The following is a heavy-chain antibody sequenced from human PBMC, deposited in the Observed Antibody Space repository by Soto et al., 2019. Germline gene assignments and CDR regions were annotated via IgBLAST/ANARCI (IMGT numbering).Heavy chain of an antibody. J-gene: IGHJ6*02. CDR1: GFTFSSDA. CDR3: AKDGGAAAATWLDYYYYYGMDV. Sequence: PGGSLRLSCAASGFTFSSDAMSWVRQAPGKGLEWVSAISGSGGSTYYADSVKGRFTISRDNSKNTLYLQMNSLRAEDTAVYYCAKDGGAAAATWLDYYYYYGMDVWGQGTTVTVSS. D-gene: IGHD6-13*01. CDR2: ISGSGGST. V-gene: IGHV3-23*01.